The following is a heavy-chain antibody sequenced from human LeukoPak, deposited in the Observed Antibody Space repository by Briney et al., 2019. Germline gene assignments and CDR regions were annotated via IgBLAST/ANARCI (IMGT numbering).Heavy chain of an antibody. D-gene: IGHD7-27*01. Sequence: GASVKVSCKASGGTFSSYAISWVRQAPGQGLEWMGGIIPIFGTANYAQKFQGRVTITADESTSTAYVELSSLRSEDTAVYYCARGDHVGLGIDYWGQGTLVTVSS. J-gene: IGHJ4*02. CDR3: ARGDHVGLGIDY. CDR1: GGTFSSYA. CDR2: IIPIFGTA. V-gene: IGHV1-69*13.